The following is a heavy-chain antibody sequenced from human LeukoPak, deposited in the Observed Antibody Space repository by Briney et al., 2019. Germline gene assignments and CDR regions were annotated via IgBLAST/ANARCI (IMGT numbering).Heavy chain of an antibody. J-gene: IGHJ4*02. CDR3: ARVRRGALDY. Sequence: GGSLRLSCAASGFTFSRYDMHWVRQATGKGLEWVSAIGTAGDTYYPGSVKDRFTISRENVKNSLFLQMNSLRAEDTAVYYCARVRRGALDYWGQGTLVTVSS. CDR1: GFTFSRYD. D-gene: IGHD1-26*01. V-gene: IGHV3-13*01. CDR2: IGTAGDT.